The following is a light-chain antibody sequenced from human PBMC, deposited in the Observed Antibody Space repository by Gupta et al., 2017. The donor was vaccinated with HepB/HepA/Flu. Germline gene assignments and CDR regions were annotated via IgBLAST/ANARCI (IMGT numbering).Light chain of an antibody. CDR3: QQSYSTPCS. J-gene: IGKJ2*04. CDR2: AAS. CDR1: QNINSY. V-gene: IGKV1-39*01. Sequence: DIQMTQSPSSLSASVGDKVTITCRASQNINSYLNWYQQKPGKAPKLLIYAASSLQSGVPSRFSGSGLGTDFTLTVSSLQPEDFATYYCQQSYSTPCSFGQGTELEIK.